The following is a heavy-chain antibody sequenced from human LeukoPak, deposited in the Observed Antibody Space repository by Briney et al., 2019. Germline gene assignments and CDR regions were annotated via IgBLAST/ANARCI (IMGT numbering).Heavy chain of an antibody. V-gene: IGHV3-21*01. CDR3: ARVNRYGNYFDY. CDR1: GFTFSSYS. J-gene: IGHJ4*02. CDR2: ISSSSSYT. D-gene: IGHD3-16*02. Sequence: PGGSLRLSCAASGFTFSSYSMNWVRQAPGKGLEWVSSISSSSSYTNYADSVKGRFTISRDNAKNSLYLQMNSLRAEDTAVYYCARVNRYGNYFDYWGQGTLVTVSS.